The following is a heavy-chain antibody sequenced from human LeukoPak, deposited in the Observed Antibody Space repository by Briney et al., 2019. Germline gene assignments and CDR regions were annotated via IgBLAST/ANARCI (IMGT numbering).Heavy chain of an antibody. J-gene: IGHJ4*02. Sequence: ASVKVSCKAFGYTFTGYYIHWVRQAPGQGLEWMGRINPNSGGTNYAQKFQGRVTMTRDTSISTAYMELSRLRSDDTAVYYCARYSGSYSGFDYWGRGTLVTVSS. CDR1: GYTFTGYY. D-gene: IGHD1-26*01. CDR2: INPNSGGT. V-gene: IGHV1-2*06. CDR3: ARYSGSYSGFDY.